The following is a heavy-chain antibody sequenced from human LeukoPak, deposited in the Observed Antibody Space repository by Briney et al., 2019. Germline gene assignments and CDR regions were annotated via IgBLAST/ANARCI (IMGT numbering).Heavy chain of an antibody. V-gene: IGHV5-51*01. CDR1: GYSFTSYW. D-gene: IGHD5-12*01. CDR2: IYPGDSDT. J-gene: IGHJ4*02. CDR3: ASHQTNSGYDNFDY. Sequence: GESLKISXKGSGYSFTSYWIGWVRQMPGKGQEWMGIIYPGDSDTIYSPSFQGQVTISADKSISTAYLQWSSLKASDTAMYYCASHQTNSGYDNFDYWGQGTLVTVSS.